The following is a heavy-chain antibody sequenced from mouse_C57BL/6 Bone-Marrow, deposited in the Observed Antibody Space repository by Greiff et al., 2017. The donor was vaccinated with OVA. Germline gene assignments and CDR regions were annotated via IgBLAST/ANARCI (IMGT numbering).Heavy chain of an antibody. CDR1: GYSFTDYN. CDR3: ASYYYGTWFAY. V-gene: IGHV1-39*01. Sequence: EVKLVESGPELVKPGASVKISCKASGYSFTDYNMNWVKQSNGKSLEWIGVINPNYGTTSYNQKFKGKATLTVDQSSSTAYMQLNSLTSEDSAVYYCASYYYGTWFAYWGQGTLVTVSA. J-gene: IGHJ3*01. D-gene: IGHD1-1*01. CDR2: INPNYGTT.